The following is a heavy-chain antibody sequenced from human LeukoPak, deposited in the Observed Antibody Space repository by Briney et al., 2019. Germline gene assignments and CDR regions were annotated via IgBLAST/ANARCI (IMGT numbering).Heavy chain of an antibody. CDR3: ARAYGPNSSSWYPPYYFDY. J-gene: IGHJ4*02. CDR1: GYTFTSYY. V-gene: IGHV1-46*01. D-gene: IGHD6-13*01. CDR2: INPSGGST. Sequence: ASVKVSCKASGYTFTSYYMHWVRQAPGQGLEWMGIINPSGGSTSYAQKFQGRVTMTRDTSTSTVYMELSSLRSEDTAVFYCARAYGPNSSSWYPPYYFDYWGQGTLVTVSS.